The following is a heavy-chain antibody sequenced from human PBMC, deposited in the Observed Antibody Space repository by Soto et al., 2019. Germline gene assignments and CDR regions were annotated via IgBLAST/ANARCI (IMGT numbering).Heavy chain of an antibody. J-gene: IGHJ5*02. D-gene: IGHD2-8*01. CDR2: ISSSSSYI. Sequence: GGSLRLSCAASGFTFSSYSMNWVRQAPGKGLEWVSSISSSSSYIYYADSVKGRFTISRDNAKNSLYLQMNSLRAEDTAVYYCARDRPSRANGGFDPWGQGTLVTAPQ. V-gene: IGHV3-21*01. CDR3: ARDRPSRANGGFDP. CDR1: GFTFSSYS.